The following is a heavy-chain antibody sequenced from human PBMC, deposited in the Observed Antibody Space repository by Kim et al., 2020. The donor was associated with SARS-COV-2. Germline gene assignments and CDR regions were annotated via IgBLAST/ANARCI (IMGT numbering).Heavy chain of an antibody. CDR2: IHYSGTA. CDR3: ARHLSGVYIRPFDV. J-gene: IGHJ3*01. Sequence: SETLSLTCTVFGDSIRGSHYYWGWIRQPPGKGLEWIGRIHYSGTAYYQPSLQSRVTVSVDTSKNQFSLKLTSVTAADTAVSYFARHLSGVYIRPFDVWG. CDR1: GDSIRGSHYY. D-gene: IGHD2-15*01. V-gene: IGHV4-39*01.